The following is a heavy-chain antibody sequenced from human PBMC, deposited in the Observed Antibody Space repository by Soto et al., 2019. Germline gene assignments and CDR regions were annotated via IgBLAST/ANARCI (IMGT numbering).Heavy chain of an antibody. CDR2: ISYDGDNE. J-gene: IGHJ6*02. D-gene: IGHD5-12*01. V-gene: IGHV3-30*03. CDR1: EFKISNYS. Sequence: AGGSKRLARASAEFKISNYSRRLIRQAPGKGLEWLAIISYDGDNEYYADSVRGRFTISRDNSKNTLYLQMNSLRAEDTAVYYCARDNSGDAYYYYYYGMDVWGQGTTVTVSS. CDR3: ARDNSGDAYYYYYYGMDV.